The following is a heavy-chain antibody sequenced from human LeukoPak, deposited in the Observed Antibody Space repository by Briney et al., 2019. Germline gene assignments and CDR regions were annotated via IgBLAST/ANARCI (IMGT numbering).Heavy chain of an antibody. CDR3: ARQSRGAAAGNDY. D-gene: IGHD6-13*01. CDR1: GGSISSGGYY. V-gene: IGHV4-61*08. J-gene: IGHJ4*02. CDR2: IYYSGST. Sequence: PSQTLSLTCTVSGGSISSGGYYWSWIRQHPGKGLEWIGYIYYSGSTNYNPSLKSRVTISVDMSKNQFSLKLSSVTAADTAVYYCARQSRGAAAGNDYWGQGTLVTVSS.